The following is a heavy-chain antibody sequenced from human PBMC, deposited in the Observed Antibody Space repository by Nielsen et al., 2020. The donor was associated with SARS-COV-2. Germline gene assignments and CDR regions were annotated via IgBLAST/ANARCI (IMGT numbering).Heavy chain of an antibody. V-gene: IGHV3-23*01. D-gene: IGHD3-10*01. CDR1: GFTFNIYA. J-gene: IGHJ3*02. Sequence: GESLKISCAASGFTFNIYAMAWVRRALGRGLQWVTGVSASGGSTYYTDSVKGRFSISRDNSRNTLYLQMNSLRVEDTAIYFCAKDDVVRGDAYDIWGQGTVVTVSS. CDR3: AKDDVVRGDAYDI. CDR2: VSASGGST.